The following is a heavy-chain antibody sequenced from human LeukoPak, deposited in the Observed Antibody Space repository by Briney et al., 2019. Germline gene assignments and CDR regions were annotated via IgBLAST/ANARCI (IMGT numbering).Heavy chain of an antibody. V-gene: IGHV4-34*01. CDR2: INQSGST. J-gene: IGHJ6*03. D-gene: IGHD5-18*01. CDR1: GGSFSGYY. CDR3: ARVGYSYVINDWSRTGLGAYPTKYYYHMDV. Sequence: PSETLSLTCAVYGGSFSGYYWSWIRQPPGKGLEWIGEINQSGSTNYNPSLQSRVTISGDTSKNQFSLKLSSVTAADTAVYFCARVGYSYVINDWSRTGLGAYPTKYYYHMDVWGKGTTVTVSS.